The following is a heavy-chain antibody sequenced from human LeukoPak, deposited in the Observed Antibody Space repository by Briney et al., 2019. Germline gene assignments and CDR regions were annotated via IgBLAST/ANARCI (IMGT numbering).Heavy chain of an antibody. CDR1: GYTFTSYG. V-gene: IGHV1-18*01. D-gene: IGHD3-22*01. Sequence: GASVKVSCKASGYTFTSYGISWVRQAPGQGLEWMGWISAYNGNTNYAQKLQGRVTMITDTSKSTAYMELRSLRSDVTAVYYWARFTYYYDSSGYYPVGAFDIWGQGTMVTVSS. CDR3: ARFTYYYDSSGYYPVGAFDI. J-gene: IGHJ3*02. CDR2: ISAYNGNT.